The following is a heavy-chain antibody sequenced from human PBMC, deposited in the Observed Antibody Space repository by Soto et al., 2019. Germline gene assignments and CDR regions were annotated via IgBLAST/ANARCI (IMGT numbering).Heavy chain of an antibody. CDR3: ARGDSTGSPTGWFDP. V-gene: IGHV1-18*04. D-gene: IGHD6-19*01. J-gene: IGHJ5*02. Sequence: QVQLVQSGAAVKKPGASVQVSCKASGYTFTRYSINWVRQAPGQGLEWVGWISNYNGDTKYAQKFQGRVTMTTDTSTTTTYMDLSSLTSDDTVVYFCARGDSTGSPTGWFDPWGQGTLVTVSS. CDR1: GYTFTRYS. CDR2: ISNYNGDT.